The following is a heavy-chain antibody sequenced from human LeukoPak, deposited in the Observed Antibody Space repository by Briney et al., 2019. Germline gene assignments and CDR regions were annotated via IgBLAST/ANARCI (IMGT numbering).Heavy chain of an antibody. CDR3: ARGTPDFWSGYYLDY. Sequence: PGGSLRLSCAASGFTFSSYAMSWVRQAPGKGLEWVSYISSSSSTIYYADSVKGRFTISRDNAKNSLYLQMNSLRAEDTAVYYCARGTPDFWSGYYLDYWGQGTLVTVSS. V-gene: IGHV3-48*01. D-gene: IGHD3-3*01. CDR1: GFTFSSYA. J-gene: IGHJ4*02. CDR2: ISSSSSTI.